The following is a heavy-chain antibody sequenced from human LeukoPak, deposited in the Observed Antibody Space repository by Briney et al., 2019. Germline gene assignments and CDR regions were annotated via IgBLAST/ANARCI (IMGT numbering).Heavy chain of an antibody. J-gene: IGHJ4*02. CDR2: IYSGDST. CDR1: GFSTNY. CDR3: ARDLWDATGY. Sequence: GGSLRLSCAVSGFSTNYMSWARQAPGKGLEWVSVIYSGDSTHYADSVKGRFTISRDISKNTLYLQMNSLRPEDTAVYHCARDLWDATGYWGQGTLVAVSS. V-gene: IGHV3-66*02. D-gene: IGHD3-3*01.